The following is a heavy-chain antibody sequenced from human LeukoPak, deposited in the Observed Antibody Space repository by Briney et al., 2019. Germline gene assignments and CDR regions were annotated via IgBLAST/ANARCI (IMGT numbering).Heavy chain of an antibody. V-gene: IGHV1-46*01. Sequence: GASVKVSCKASGYSFTSYYMNWVRQAPGQGLEWMGITNPSGGSTSYAQKFQDRVAMTRDTSTSIVYMELSSLRSEDTAVYYCARDKYRGSGSYNYFDYWGHGTLVTVSS. D-gene: IGHD3-10*01. CDR2: TNPSGGST. J-gene: IGHJ4*01. CDR3: ARDKYRGSGSYNYFDY. CDR1: GYSFTSYY.